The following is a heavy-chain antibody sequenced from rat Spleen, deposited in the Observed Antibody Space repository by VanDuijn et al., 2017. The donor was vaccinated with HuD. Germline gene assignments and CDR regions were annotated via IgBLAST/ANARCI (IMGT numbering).Heavy chain of an antibody. Sequence: QVQLKESGPGLVQPSQTLSLTCTVSGFPLTNNNVHWVRQPPGKGLEWMGRMRYDGDTYYNSALRSRLSIGRDTSKNQVFLKMNSLQTDDTAIYYWTRGGSFFDYWGQGVMVTVSS. D-gene: IGHD4-1*01. V-gene: IGHV2-63*01. CDR3: TRGGSFFDY. CDR1: GFPLTNNN. CDR2: MRYDGDT. J-gene: IGHJ2*01.